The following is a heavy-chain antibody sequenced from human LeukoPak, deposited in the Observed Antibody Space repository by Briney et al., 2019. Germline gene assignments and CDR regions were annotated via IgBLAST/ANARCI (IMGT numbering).Heavy chain of an antibody. V-gene: IGHV4-34*01. J-gene: IGHJ4*02. CDR3: ARVQNPARITMVRGVILEYFDY. CDR1: GGAFSGYY. D-gene: IGHD3-10*01. CDR2: INHSGST. Sequence: SETLSLTCAVYGGAFSGYYWSWIRQPPGKGLEWIGEINHSGSTNYTPPLTSRVTISVDTSKNQFSLKLSSVTAADTAVYYRARVQNPARITMVRGVILEYFDYWGQGTLVTVSS.